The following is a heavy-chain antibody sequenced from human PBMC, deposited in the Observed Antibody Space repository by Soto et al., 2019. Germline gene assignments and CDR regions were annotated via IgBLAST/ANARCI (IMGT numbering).Heavy chain of an antibody. J-gene: IGHJ4*02. Sequence: EASVKVSCKASGYTFTSYGISWVRQAPGQGLEWMGWISAYNGNTNYAQKLQGRVTMTTDTSTSTAYMELRSLRSDDTAVYYCARIDDSSGYYYVDYWGQGTLVTVSS. D-gene: IGHD3-22*01. CDR3: ARIDDSSGYYYVDY. V-gene: IGHV1-18*01. CDR2: ISAYNGNT. CDR1: GYTFTSYG.